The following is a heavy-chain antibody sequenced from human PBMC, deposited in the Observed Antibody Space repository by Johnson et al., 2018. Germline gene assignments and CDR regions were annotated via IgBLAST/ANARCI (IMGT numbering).Heavy chain of an antibody. CDR2: ISSSSSYI. CDR1: GFTFSSYS. D-gene: IGHD4-23*01. V-gene: IGHV3-21*01. J-gene: IGHJ6*02. CDR3: ARGDYGGNSGGGYYYYGMDV. Sequence: EVQLVESGGGLVKPGGSLRLSCAASGFTFSSYSMNWVRQAPGKGLEWVSSISSSSSYIYCADSVKGRFTISRDKAKNSLYLQMNSLRAEDTAVYYCARGDYGGNSGGGYYYYGMDVWGQGTTVTVSS.